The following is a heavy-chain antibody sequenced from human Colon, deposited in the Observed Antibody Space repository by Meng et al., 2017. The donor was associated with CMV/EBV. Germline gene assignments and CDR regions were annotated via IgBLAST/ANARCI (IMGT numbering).Heavy chain of an antibody. CDR1: GYTFGSHY. CDR3: AKGEAGPFWTGSNYFES. D-gene: IGHD3/OR15-3a*01. J-gene: IGHJ4*02. Sequence: ASVKVSCKAFGYTFGSHYLHWVRQAPGHGFEWMGVMNPSAGTTNYVQKFQGRVTMTRDTATSTAYMDLSSLRSDDTAVYYCAKGEAGPFWTGSNYFESWGQGTLVTVSS. V-gene: IGHV1-46*01. CDR2: MNPSAGTT.